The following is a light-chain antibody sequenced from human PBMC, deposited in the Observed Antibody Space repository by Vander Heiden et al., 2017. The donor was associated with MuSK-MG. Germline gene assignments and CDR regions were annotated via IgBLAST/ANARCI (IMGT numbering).Light chain of an antibody. J-gene: IGKJ5*01. Sequence: DIQMTQSPSSLSASVGDRVTITCRASQGISNFLAWYQQRPGKAPTILIYGASTLQRGVPSRFSDSGYGTDFTLTISSRQPEDVGSYYCETDYGDSSITFGPGTRLE. V-gene: IGKV1-27*01. CDR1: QGISNF. CDR2: GAS. CDR3: ETDYGDSSIT.